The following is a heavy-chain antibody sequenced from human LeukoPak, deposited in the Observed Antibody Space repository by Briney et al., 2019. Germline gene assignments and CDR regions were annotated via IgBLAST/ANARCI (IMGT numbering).Heavy chain of an antibody. CDR1: GGSISTITYY. D-gene: IGHD6-19*01. V-gene: IGHV4-39*07. J-gene: IGHJ3*02. CDR2: MYYRGNT. Sequence: SETLSLTCTVSGGSISTITYYWGWIRQPPGKGLEWVGHMYYRGNTFYNPSLKSRVTISVDTSKNQCSLKLSSVTAADTAVYYCARAAPYSSGWRTARNDAFDIWGQGTMVTVSS. CDR3: ARAAPYSSGWRTARNDAFDI.